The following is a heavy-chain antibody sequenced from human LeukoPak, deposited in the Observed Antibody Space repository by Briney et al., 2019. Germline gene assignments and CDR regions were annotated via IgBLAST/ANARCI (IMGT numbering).Heavy chain of an antibody. V-gene: IGHV4-39*07. CDR2: IYYSGST. Sequence: SETLSLTCTVSGGSISSSSYYWGWIRQPPGKGLEWIGSIYYSGSTYYNPFLKSRVTISVDTSKNQFSLKLSSVTAADTAVYYCARDRGSGSYSTFDYWGQGTLVTVSS. J-gene: IGHJ4*02. D-gene: IGHD3-10*01. CDR3: ARDRGSGSYSTFDY. CDR1: GGSISSSSYY.